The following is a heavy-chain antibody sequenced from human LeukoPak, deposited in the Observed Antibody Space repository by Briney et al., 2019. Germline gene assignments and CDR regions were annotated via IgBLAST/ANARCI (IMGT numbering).Heavy chain of an antibody. D-gene: IGHD2-8*02. CDR3: ARTRRYWFAAYFDY. V-gene: IGHV4-34*01. CDR1: GGSFSGYY. Sequence: SETLSLTCAVYGGSFSGYYWSWIRQPRGKGLEWIGEINHSGSTNYNPSLKSRVTISVDTSKNQFSLKLSSVTAADTAVYYCARTRRYWFAAYFDYWGQGTLVTVSS. J-gene: IGHJ4*02. CDR2: INHSGST.